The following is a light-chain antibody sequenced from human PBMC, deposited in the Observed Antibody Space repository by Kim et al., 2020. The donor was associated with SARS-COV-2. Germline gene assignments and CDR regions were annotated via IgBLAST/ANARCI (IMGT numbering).Light chain of an antibody. V-gene: IGLV2-8*01. J-gene: IGLJ2*01. CDR1: SSDVGGYNY. CDR3: SSYAGSNNLV. CDR2: EVS. Sequence: QSALTQPPSASGPPGQSVTISCTGTSSDVGGYNYVSWYQQHPGKAPKLMIYEVSKRPSRVPDRFSGSKSGNTASLTVSGLQAEDEADYYCSSYAGSNNLVFGGGTQLTVL.